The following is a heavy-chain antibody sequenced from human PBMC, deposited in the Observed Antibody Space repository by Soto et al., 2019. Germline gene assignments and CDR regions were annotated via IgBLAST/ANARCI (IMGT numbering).Heavy chain of an antibody. CDR3: GRSHGAGSY. V-gene: IGHV3-11*01. J-gene: IGHJ4*02. CDR2: ISSTGKNI. CDR1: GFTFIDYY. Sequence: QVRLLESGGDLVKPGESLRLSCVASGFTFIDYYMNWVRQAPGKGLEWISYISSTGKNIYYSDSVKGRFIVSRDNAKNSLFLQMNSLTADDTAVYYCGRSHGAGSYWGQGTGVTVSS. D-gene: IGHD4-17*01.